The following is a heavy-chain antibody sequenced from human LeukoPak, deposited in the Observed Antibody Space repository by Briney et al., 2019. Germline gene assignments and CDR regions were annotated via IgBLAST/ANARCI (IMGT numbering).Heavy chain of an antibody. CDR3: ATDPSTPGIAVAGTGSV. D-gene: IGHD6-19*01. V-gene: IGHV1-2*02. CDR2: INPNSGGT. CDR1: GYTFTGYY. J-gene: IGHJ4*02. Sequence: ASVKVSCKASGYTFTGYYMHWVRQAPGQGLEWMGWINPNSGGTNYAQKFQGRVTMTRDTSISTAYMELSRLRSDDTAVYYCATDPSTPGIAVAGTGSVWGQGTLVTVSS.